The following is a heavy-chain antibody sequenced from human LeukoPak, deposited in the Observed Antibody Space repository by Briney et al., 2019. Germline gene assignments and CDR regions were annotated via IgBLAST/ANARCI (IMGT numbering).Heavy chain of an antibody. CDR3: ARERGEEYSGGWYKRNFFDN. Sequence: PSETLSLTCTVSGDSFSSVKDYWAWIRQPPGKGLEWIASGDYSGGTYYNPSLESRVTISADMSKNQFSLKLSSVTAADTAIYYCARERGEEYSGGWYKRNFFDNWGQGTRVTVSS. J-gene: IGHJ4*02. V-gene: IGHV4-39*07. CDR2: GDYSGGT. D-gene: IGHD6-19*01. CDR1: GDSFSSVKDY.